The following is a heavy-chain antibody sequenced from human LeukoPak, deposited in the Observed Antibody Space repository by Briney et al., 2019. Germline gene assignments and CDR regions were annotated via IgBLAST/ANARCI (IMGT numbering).Heavy chain of an antibody. Sequence: PGGSLRLSCAASGFTFSSYSTNWVRQAPGKGLEWLSSISSTSTYIYYADSVKGRFTISRDNAKNSLYLQMNSLRAEDTAVYYCARVHAAAGDYWGQGTLVTVSS. CDR1: GFTFSSYS. CDR2: ISSTSTYI. D-gene: IGHD6-13*01. CDR3: ARVHAAAGDY. J-gene: IGHJ4*02. V-gene: IGHV3-21*01.